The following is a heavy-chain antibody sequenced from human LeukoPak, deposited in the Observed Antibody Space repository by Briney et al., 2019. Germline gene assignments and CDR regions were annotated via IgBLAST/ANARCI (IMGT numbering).Heavy chain of an antibody. V-gene: IGHV7-4-1*02. CDR2: INTNTGNP. D-gene: IGHD3-22*01. J-gene: IGHJ4*02. Sequence: ASVKVSCKASGYTFTSYDINWVRQATGQGLEWMGWINTNTGNPTYAQGFTGRFVFSLDTSVSTAHLQISSLKAEDTAAYYCAREAPDLNYYDSSGYYDYWGQGTLVTVSS. CDR1: GYTFTSYD. CDR3: AREAPDLNYYDSSGYYDY.